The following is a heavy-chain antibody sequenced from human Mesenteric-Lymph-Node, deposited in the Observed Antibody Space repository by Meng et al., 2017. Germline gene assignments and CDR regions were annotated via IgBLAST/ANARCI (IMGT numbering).Heavy chain of an antibody. CDR2: KYYSGNS. CDR3: ARGRPLDY. V-gene: IGHV4-39*07. J-gene: IGHJ4*02. Sequence: SETLSLTCTVSGGSISSSNYYWGWIRQSPEMGLEWIASKYYSGNSYYNPSLKSRVTISVDTSKNQFSLKLSSVTAADTAVYYCARGRPLDYWGQGTLVTVSS. CDR1: GGSISSSNYY.